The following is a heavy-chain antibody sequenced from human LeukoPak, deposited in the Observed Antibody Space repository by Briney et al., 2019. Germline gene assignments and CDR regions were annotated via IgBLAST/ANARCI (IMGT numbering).Heavy chain of an antibody. Sequence: PSETLSLTCAVSGGSISSGNYYWSWIRQHPGKGLEWIGYIHHSGSTYYNPSLKSRVIISVDTSKNQFSLKLNSVTAADTAVYYCASYGSGSYRFDPWGQGTLVTVSS. CDR2: IHHSGST. CDR1: GGSISSGNYY. V-gene: IGHV4-31*11. J-gene: IGHJ5*02. D-gene: IGHD3-10*01. CDR3: ASYGSGSYRFDP.